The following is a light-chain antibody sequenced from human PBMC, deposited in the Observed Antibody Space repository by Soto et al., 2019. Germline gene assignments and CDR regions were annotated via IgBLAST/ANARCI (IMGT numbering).Light chain of an antibody. CDR3: SSYTTSSTLYV. V-gene: IGLV2-14*01. Sequence: QSVLTRPASVSGSPGQSITISCTGTSSDVGGYIYVSWYQQHPGRAPKLIIYEVTNRPSGISTRFSGSKSGNTASLTISGLQAEDEADYYCSSYTTSSTLYVFGTGTKVTVL. J-gene: IGLJ1*01. CDR1: SSDVGGYIY. CDR2: EVT.